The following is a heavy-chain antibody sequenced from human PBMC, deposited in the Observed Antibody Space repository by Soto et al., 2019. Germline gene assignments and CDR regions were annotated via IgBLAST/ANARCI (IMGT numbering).Heavy chain of an antibody. CDR2: IYPVDSDT. D-gene: IGHD5-18*01. V-gene: IGHV5-51*01. CDR1: GYSFPSYW. CDR3: AGAMAGDAFDI. J-gene: IGHJ3*02. Sequence: PGESLKLSCECSGYSFPSYWIGWVRQMPGKGLEWMGIIYPVDSDTRYSPSFQGQVTISADKSINTAYLQWSSLKASDTAMYYCAGAMAGDAFDIWGQGTMVTVSS.